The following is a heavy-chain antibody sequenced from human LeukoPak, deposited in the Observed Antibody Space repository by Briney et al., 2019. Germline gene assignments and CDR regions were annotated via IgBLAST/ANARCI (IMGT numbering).Heavy chain of an antibody. D-gene: IGHD5-12*01. CDR2: ISYDGSNK. V-gene: IGHV3-30-3*01. CDR3: ARIPRTWLRFPYFDY. J-gene: IGHJ4*02. CDR1: AFTFCNYT. Sequence: GGSLRLSCAASAFTFCNYTMHWLRQAPGKGLEWVAVISYDGSNKYYADCVKGRFTISRDNSKNTLYLQMNSLRGEDTAVYYCARIPRTWLRFPYFDYWGQGTLVTVSS.